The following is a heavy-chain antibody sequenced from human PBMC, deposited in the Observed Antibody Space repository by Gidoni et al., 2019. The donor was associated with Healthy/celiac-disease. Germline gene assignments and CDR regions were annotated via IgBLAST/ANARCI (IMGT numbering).Heavy chain of an antibody. CDR2: INHSGST. Sequence: QVQLQQWGAGLLKPSETLSLPCDVYGGSFSGYYWSWIRQPPGKGLEWIGEINHSGSTNYNPSLKSRVTISVDTSKNQFSLKLSSVTSADAAVYYCAENYCSGGSCYSGWGQGTLVTVSS. V-gene: IGHV4-34*01. D-gene: IGHD2-15*01. CDR3: AENYCSGGSCYSG. J-gene: IGHJ4*02. CDR1: GGSFSGYY.